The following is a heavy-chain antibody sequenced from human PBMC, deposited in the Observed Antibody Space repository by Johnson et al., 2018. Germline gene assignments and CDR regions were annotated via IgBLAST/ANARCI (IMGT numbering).Heavy chain of an antibody. CDR2: ISYDGSNK. CDR1: GFTFSSYA. Sequence: QVQLVESGGGVVQPGRSLRLSCAASGFTFSSYAMHWVRQAPGKGLEWVAVISYDGSNKYYADSVKGRFTISRDNSKNTLYLQMNSRRAEDTAVYYCARSPRRIAAAAYYYYYYMDVWGKGTTVTVSS. V-gene: IGHV3-30-3*01. D-gene: IGHD6-13*01. CDR3: ARSPRRIAAAAYYYYYYMDV. J-gene: IGHJ6*03.